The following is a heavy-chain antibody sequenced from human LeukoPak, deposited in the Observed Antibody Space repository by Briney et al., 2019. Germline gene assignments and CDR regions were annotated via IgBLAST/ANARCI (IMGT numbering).Heavy chain of an antibody. V-gene: IGHV4-34*01. D-gene: IGHD2-2*01. CDR3: ARGGGSTPYYFDC. Sequence: PSETLSLTCAVYGGSFSGYYWSWIRQPPGKGLEWIGEINHSGSTNYNPSLKSRVTISVDTSKNQFSLKLSSVTAADTAVYYCARGGGSTPYYFDCWGQGTLVTVSS. CDR2: INHSGST. J-gene: IGHJ4*02. CDR1: GGSFSGYY.